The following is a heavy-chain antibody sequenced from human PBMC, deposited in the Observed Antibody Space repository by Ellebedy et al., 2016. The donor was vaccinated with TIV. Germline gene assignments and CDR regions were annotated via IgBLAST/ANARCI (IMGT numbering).Heavy chain of an antibody. CDR3: AKGGRYCSGGSCYFFDY. CDR1: GFTFSSYA. J-gene: IGHJ4*02. CDR2: ISGSGGST. V-gene: IGHV3-23*01. D-gene: IGHD2-15*01. Sequence: GESLKISCAASGFTFSSYAMSWVRQAPGKGLEWVSAISGSGGSTYYADSVKGRFTISRDNSKNTLYLQMNSLRAEDTAVYYCAKGGRYCSGGSCYFFDYWGQGTLVTVSS.